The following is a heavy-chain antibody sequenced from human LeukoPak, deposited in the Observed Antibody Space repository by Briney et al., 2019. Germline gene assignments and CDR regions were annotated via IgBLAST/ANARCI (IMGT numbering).Heavy chain of an antibody. CDR1: GFTVSSNY. Sequence: GGSLRLSCAASGFTVSSNYMSWVRQAPGKGLEWVSVIYSGGDTYYADSVKGRFTISRDNSKNTLYLQMNSLRAEDTAVYYCARGEYYDILTGYDYYYYGMDVWGQGTTVTVSS. D-gene: IGHD3-9*01. CDR2: IYSGGDT. CDR3: ARGEYYDILTGYDYYYYGMDV. J-gene: IGHJ6*02. V-gene: IGHV3-53*01.